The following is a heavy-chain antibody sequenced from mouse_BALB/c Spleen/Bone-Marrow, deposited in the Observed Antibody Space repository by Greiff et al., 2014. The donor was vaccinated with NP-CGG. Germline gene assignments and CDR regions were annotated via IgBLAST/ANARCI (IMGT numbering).Heavy chain of an antibody. V-gene: IGHV2-6-5*01. CDR1: GFSLNDYG. D-gene: IGHD2-1*01. CDR2: IWGGGNT. CDR3: AKQYGNYDWYFDV. J-gene: IGHJ1*01. Sequence: VKLMESGPGLVAPSQSPSITCTVSGFSLNDYGVSWIRQPPGKGLEWLGVIWGGGNTYYNSALKSRLSISKDNSKSQVFLKMNSLQTDDTAMYYCAKQYGNYDWYFDVWGAGTTVTVSS.